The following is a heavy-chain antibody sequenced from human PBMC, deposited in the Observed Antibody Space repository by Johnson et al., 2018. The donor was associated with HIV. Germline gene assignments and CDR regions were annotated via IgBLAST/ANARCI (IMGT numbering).Heavy chain of an antibody. V-gene: IGHV3-66*01. CDR2: IYSGGSS. D-gene: IGHD4-17*01. Sequence: VQLVESGGGLVQPGGSLRLSCAASGFAVSKNYLTWVRQAPGKGLEWVSLIYSGGSSYYADSVKGGFTISRDNSKNTLYLQMNSLRVEDTAVYYCAKGADYADYEGAFDIWDQGTMVTVSS. CDR1: GFAVSKNY. J-gene: IGHJ3*02. CDR3: AKGADYADYEGAFDI.